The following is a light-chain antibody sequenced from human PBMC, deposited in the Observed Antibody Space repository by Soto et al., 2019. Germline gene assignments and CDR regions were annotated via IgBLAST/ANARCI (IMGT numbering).Light chain of an antibody. Sequence: EIVLTQSPVTLSLSPGERATLSCRASQSVSRNYLAWYQQRPGQAPRLLIYDAFNRATGIPDRFSGRGSGTDFTLTISRLEPEDFAVYYCQQYGDSPRTFGQGTKVEIK. CDR3: QQYGDSPRT. V-gene: IGKV3-20*01. J-gene: IGKJ1*01. CDR1: QSVSRNY. CDR2: DAF.